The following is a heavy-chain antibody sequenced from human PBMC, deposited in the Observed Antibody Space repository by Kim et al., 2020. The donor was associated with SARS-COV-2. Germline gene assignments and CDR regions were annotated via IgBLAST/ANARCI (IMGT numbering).Heavy chain of an antibody. J-gene: IGHJ4*02. Sequence: SDTLSLTCTVSGDSITNTAYFWAWIRQPPGRGPEWIGSVDYTGSTWYNPSVKSRVTISADTSRNQFSLSLSSVTAADTAVYYCARHPSSGSHAWGQGILV. CDR3: ARHPSSGSHA. D-gene: IGHD1-26*01. V-gene: IGHV4-39*01. CDR2: VDYTGST. CDR1: GDSITNTAYF.